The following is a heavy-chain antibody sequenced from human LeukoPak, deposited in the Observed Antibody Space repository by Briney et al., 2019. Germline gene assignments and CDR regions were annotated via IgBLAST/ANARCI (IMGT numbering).Heavy chain of an antibody. CDR2: VYYSGTT. Sequence: SETLSLTCTVSGGSVSSASYYWSWIRQPPGKGLEWIGYVYYSGTTNYNPSPKSRVTISVDTSKNQFSLKLSSVTAADSAVYYCARNYDSSGYYYVGYWGRGTLVTVSS. CDR1: GGSVSSASYY. J-gene: IGHJ4*02. V-gene: IGHV4-61*01. CDR3: ARNYDSSGYYYVGY. D-gene: IGHD3-22*01.